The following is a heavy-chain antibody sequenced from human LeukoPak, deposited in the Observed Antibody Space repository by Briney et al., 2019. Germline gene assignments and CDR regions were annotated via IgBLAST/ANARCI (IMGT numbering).Heavy chain of an antibody. CDR1: GGSISSYY. J-gene: IGHJ4*02. Sequence: PSETLSLTCTVSGGSISSYYWSWIRQPPGKGLEWIGYIYYSGSTNYNPSLKSRVTISVDTSKNQFSLKLSSVTAADTAVYYCARVRDSYAPLLFDYWGQGTLVTVSS. CDR3: ARVRDSYAPLLFDY. V-gene: IGHV4-59*08. CDR2: IYYSGST. D-gene: IGHD5-18*01.